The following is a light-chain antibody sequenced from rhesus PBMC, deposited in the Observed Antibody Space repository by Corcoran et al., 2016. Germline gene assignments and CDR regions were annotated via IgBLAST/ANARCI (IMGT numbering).Light chain of an antibody. CDR1: QSVSSY. V-gene: IGKV3S9*01. CDR3: QQYNNWKFT. CDR2: GAS. J-gene: IGKJ3*01. Sequence: EIVMTQSPATLSLSPGERATLSCRASQSVSSYVDWYQQKPEQAPRLLIYGASSRATGIPDRCRCRGSGTDFTLIISSLEPEDVGVYYWQQYNNWKFTFGPGTKLDIK.